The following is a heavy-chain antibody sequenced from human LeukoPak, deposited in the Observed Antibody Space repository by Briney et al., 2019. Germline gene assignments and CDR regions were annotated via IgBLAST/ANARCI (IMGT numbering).Heavy chain of an antibody. CDR1: GGSISSYY. CDR3: AREGVPGIAVAGTRRARTEVDV. CDR2: IYYSGST. D-gene: IGHD6-19*01. Sequence: PSETLSLTCTVSGGSISSYYWSWIRQPPGKGLEWIGYIYYSGSTNYNPSLKSRVTISVDTSKNQFSLKLSSVTAADTAVYYCAREGVPGIAVAGTRRARTEVDVWGKGTTVTVSS. V-gene: IGHV4-59*01. J-gene: IGHJ6*04.